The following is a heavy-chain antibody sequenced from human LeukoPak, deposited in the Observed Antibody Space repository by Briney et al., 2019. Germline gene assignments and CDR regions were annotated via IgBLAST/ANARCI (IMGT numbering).Heavy chain of an antibody. Sequence: ASVKVSCKASGYTFTGYYMHWVRQAPGQGLEWMGWINPNSGGTNYAQKFQGRVTMTRDTSISTAYMELSRLRSDDTAVYYCAKDGPTGRLRLGPPPYYWGQGTLVTVSS. CDR3: AKDGPTGRLRLGPPPYY. CDR1: GYTFTGYY. V-gene: IGHV1-2*02. D-gene: IGHD3-16*01. J-gene: IGHJ4*02. CDR2: INPNSGGT.